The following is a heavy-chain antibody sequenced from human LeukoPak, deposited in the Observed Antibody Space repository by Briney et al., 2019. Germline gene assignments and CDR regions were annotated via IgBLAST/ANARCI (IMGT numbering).Heavy chain of an antibody. V-gene: IGHV4-4*07. CDR2: IYISGST. CDR1: GASISSSY. D-gene: IGHD3-9*01. J-gene: IGHJ4*02. CDR3: ARVMRLRYFDL. Sequence: SETLSFTCTVFGASISSSYWSGSRRPAGKGLGWIGRIYISGSTNYNPSLKSRVTMSVDTSKNQFSLKLSSVTAAVTAVYYCARVMRLRYFDLWGQGTLVTVSS.